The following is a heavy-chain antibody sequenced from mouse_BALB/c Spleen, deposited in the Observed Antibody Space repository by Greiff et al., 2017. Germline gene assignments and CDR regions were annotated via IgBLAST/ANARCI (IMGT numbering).Heavy chain of an antibody. CDR2: ISSGGSYT. Sequence: DVKLVESGGDLVKPGGSLKLSCAASGFTFSSYGMSWVRQTPDKRLEWVATISSGGSYTYYPDSVKGRCTISRDNAKNTLYLQMSSLKSEDTAMYYCARKGTTATFAYWGQGTLVTVSA. CDR1: GFTFSSYG. V-gene: IGHV5-6*02. D-gene: IGHD1-2*01. CDR3: ARKGTTATFAY. J-gene: IGHJ3*01.